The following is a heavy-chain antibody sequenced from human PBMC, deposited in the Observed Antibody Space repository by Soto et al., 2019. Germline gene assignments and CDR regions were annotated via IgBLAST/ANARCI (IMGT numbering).Heavy chain of an antibody. V-gene: IGHV4-59*01. CDR3: ASEILLVGVTGWFDP. CDR1: GGSIRDYY. D-gene: IGHD1-26*01. Sequence: PSETLSLTCAVSGGSIRDYYWSWIRQAPGKGLEWVADIEYSGRTNYNPSLKSRLTISVDTSNSQFSLKLRSVTAADTAVYYCASEILLVGVTGWFDPWGQGTQVTGSS. CDR2: IEYSGRT. J-gene: IGHJ5*02.